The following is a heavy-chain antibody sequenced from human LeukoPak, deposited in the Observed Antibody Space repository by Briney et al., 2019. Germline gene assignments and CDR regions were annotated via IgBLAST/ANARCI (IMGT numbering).Heavy chain of an antibody. J-gene: IGHJ4*02. CDR3: AKAIWVAATSSWFCLDY. CDR2: IHYDGANS. V-gene: IGHV3-30*02. CDR1: GFSFSGYG. D-gene: IGHD3-10*01. Sequence: GGSLRLSCAASGFSFSGYGMHWVRQAPGKGLEWVAFIHYDGANSYHADSVKGRFTISRDNSRNTLYLQMNSLRPEDTAIYYCAKAIWVAATSSWFCLDYWGQGTLVTVSS.